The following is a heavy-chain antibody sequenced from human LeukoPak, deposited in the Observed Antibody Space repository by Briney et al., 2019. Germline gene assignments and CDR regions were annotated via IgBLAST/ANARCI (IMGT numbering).Heavy chain of an antibody. V-gene: IGHV3-33*08. CDR2: IWYNGSKK. J-gene: IGHJ4*02. CDR3: ARGSHESAAALDY. Sequence: HPGGSLRLSCAVSGFTFSNSGMHWVRQAPGKGLEWVAVIWYNGSKKYYADSVKGRFTISRDNSKNTMYLQMDSLRADDTAVYYCARGSHESAAALDYWGQGTLVSVSS. CDR1: GFTFSNSG. D-gene: IGHD6-13*01.